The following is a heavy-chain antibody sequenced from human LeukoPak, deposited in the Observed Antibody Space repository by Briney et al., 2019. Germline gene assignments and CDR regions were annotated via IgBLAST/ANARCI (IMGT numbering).Heavy chain of an antibody. Sequence: ASVKVSCKASGGTFSSYAISWVRQAPGQGLEWMGGIIPIFGTANYAQKFQGRVTITADKSTSTAYMELSSLRSEDTAAYYCASWQMTTVTTLAFDIWGQGTMVTVSS. CDR1: GGTFSSYA. CDR2: IIPIFGTA. V-gene: IGHV1-69*06. CDR3: ASWQMTTVTTLAFDI. J-gene: IGHJ3*02. D-gene: IGHD4-17*01.